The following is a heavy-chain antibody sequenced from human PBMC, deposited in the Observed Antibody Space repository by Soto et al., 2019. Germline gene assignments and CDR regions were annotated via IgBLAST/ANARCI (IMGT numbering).Heavy chain of an antibody. CDR3: VRLHGQGMCGMDV. Sequence: SVKVSCKASGGSFPYPLSWVRQAPGQGLEWMGGIIPIFGTTNYAQKFQGRVTITADESTKTAYMELSTLRSEDTAVYYCVRLHGQGMCGMDVWCQPRTVT. V-gene: IGHV1-69*13. J-gene: IGHJ6*02. CDR2: IIPIFGTT. CDR1: GGSFPYP.